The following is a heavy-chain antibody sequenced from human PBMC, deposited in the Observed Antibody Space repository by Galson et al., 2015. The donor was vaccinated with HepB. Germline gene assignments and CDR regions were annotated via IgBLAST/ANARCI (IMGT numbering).Heavy chain of an antibody. CDR1: GFTFSSYA. D-gene: IGHD3-10*01. V-gene: IGHV3-23*01. CDR3: AKVYGSGSYYPDY. J-gene: IGHJ4*02. Sequence: SLRLSCAASGFTFSSYAMSWVRQAPGKGLEWVSAISGSGGSTYYADSVKGRFTISRDNSKNTLYLQMNSLRAEDTAVYYCAKVYGSGSYYPDYWGQGTLVTVSS. CDR2: ISGSGGST.